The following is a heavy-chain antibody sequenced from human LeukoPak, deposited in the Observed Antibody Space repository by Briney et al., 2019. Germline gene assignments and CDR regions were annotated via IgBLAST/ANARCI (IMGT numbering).Heavy chain of an antibody. V-gene: IGHV1-8*01. D-gene: IGHD6-19*01. CDR3: AGTHSRGWSGNDD. CDR1: GYTFTSYD. CDR2: MNPNSGNT. Sequence: ASVKVSCKASGYTFTSYDINWVRQATGQGLEWMGWMNPNSGNTGYAQKFQGRITMTRNTSISTAYVELRSVRSEETAVYYCAGTHSRGWSGNDDWGQGTLVSVCS. J-gene: IGHJ4*02.